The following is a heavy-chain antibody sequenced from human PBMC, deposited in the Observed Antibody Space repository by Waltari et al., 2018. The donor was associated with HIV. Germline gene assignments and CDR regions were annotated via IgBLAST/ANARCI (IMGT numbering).Heavy chain of an antibody. CDR2: IWTDGRRA. J-gene: IGHJ5*02. CDR1: GFDMSRFG. Sequence: VHLVESGGDVVQPGGSLRLTCGVSGFDMSRFGMHWVRQAPGKGLEWVAIIWTDGRRANYGNSVRGRFTISRDNYKNTVFLEMNSLTEEDTAMYFCVRSDDDGDSWGQGTRVTVSS. D-gene: IGHD3-16*01. V-gene: IGHV3-NL1*01. CDR3: VRSDDDGDS.